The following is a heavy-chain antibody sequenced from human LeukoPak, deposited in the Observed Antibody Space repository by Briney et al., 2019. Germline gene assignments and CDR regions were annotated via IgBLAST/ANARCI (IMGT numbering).Heavy chain of an antibody. V-gene: IGHV4-34*01. J-gene: IGHJ6*03. D-gene: IGHD3-22*01. CDR3: ARGRQDVTMIVVVMTAVSYYLDV. Sequence: SETLSLTCAVYGGSSSGYYWTWIRQTPEKGLEWIGEMNLRGITNYNPSLKSRVTISVDTSKNQFSLELSSVTAADTAVYYCARGRQDVTMIVVVMTAVSYYLDVWGKGTTVTVS. CDR2: MNLRGIT. CDR1: GGSSSGYY.